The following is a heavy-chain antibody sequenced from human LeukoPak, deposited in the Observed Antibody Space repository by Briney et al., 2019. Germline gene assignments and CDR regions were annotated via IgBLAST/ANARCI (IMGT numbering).Heavy chain of an antibody. V-gene: IGHV3-30-3*01. D-gene: IGHD3-16*01. CDR2: IAYDGSSK. J-gene: IGHJ3*02. CDR3: ARWGEFYDAFDI. Sequence: GGSLRLSCAASGFTFSSHAMHWVRQAPGKGLEWVAVIAYDGSSKYYADSVKGRISISRDNSKNTLCVQVNSLRAEDTGVYYCARWGEFYDAFDIWGQGTMVTVSS. CDR1: GFTFSSHA.